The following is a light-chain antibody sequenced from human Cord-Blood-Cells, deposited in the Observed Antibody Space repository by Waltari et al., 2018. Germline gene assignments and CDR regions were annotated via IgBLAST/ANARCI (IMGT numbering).Light chain of an antibody. CDR3: QAWDSSFVV. CDR1: KLGAKY. J-gene: IGLJ2*01. Sequence: SYELTQPPSVSVSPGQTASIPCSGDKLGAKYACWYQQKPGQPPVLVIYQDSKRPSGIPERFSGSNSGNTATLTISGTQAMDEADYYCQAWDSSFVVFGGGTKLTVL. CDR2: QDS. V-gene: IGLV3-1*01.